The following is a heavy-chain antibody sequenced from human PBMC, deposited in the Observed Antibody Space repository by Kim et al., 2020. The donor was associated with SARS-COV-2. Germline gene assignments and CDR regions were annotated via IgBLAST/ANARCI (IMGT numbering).Heavy chain of an antibody. Sequence: RGSLRLSCAASGFTFRTYEMNWIRQAPGKGLEWVSYISGSGSTIYYADSVKGRFTISRDNAKSSLYLQMNSLTAEDTAVYYCVRELQVCSSWYRVHSFHYGMDVWGRGTTDTVSS. J-gene: IGHJ6*02. CDR3: VRELQVCSSWYRVHSFHYGMDV. V-gene: IGHV3-48*03. D-gene: IGHD6-13*01. CDR2: ISGSGSTI. CDR1: GFTFRTYE.